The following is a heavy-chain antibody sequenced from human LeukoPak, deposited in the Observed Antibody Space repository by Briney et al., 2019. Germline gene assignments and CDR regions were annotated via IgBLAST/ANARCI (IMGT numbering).Heavy chain of an antibody. Sequence: SRINTDGSTTTYADSVKGRFTISRENAKNRVYRQMNSLRAEDTAVYYCATHCSSTSCLDYWGQGTLVTVSS. CDR3: ATHCSSTSCLDY. CDR2: INTDGSTT. V-gene: IGHV3-74*01. D-gene: IGHD2-2*01. J-gene: IGHJ4*02.